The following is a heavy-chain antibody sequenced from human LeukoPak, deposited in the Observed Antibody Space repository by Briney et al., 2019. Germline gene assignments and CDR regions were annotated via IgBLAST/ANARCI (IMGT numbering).Heavy chain of an antibody. Sequence: PGGSLRLSCAASGFTFSSYAMHWVRQAPGKGLEWVAVISYDGSNKYYADSVKGRFTISRDNSKNTLYLQMNSLRAEDTAVYYCARGAWKITAVANYYGMDVWGQGTTVTVSS. CDR3: ARGAWKITAVANYYGMDV. CDR2: ISYDGSNK. V-gene: IGHV3-30-3*01. CDR1: GFTFSSYA. J-gene: IGHJ6*02. D-gene: IGHD5-18*01.